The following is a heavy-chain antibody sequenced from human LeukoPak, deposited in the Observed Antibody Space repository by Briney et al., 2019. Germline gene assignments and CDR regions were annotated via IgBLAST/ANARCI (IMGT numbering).Heavy chain of an antibody. Sequence: ASVKVSCKASGYTFTSYATVWVRQAPGQGLEWMGWINTNTGNPTYAQGFTGRFVFSLDTSVNTAYLQISSLKAEDTAVYYCARVVHPYDYESSGLTYDAFDIWGQGTMVTVSS. D-gene: IGHD3-22*01. CDR1: GYTFTSYA. CDR2: INTNTGNP. V-gene: IGHV7-4-1*02. J-gene: IGHJ3*02. CDR3: ARVVHPYDYESSGLTYDAFDI.